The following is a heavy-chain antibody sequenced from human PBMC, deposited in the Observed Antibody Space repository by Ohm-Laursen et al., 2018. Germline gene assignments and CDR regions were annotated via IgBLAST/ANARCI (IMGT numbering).Heavy chain of an antibody. CDR3: AKGDTMIVVVMTFDY. J-gene: IGHJ4*02. Sequence: SLRLSCAASGFTFTDYVMTWVRQAPGKGLEWVSAISGSGGSTYYADSVKGRFTISRDNSKNTLYLQMNSLRAEDTAVYYCAKGDTMIVVVMTFDYWGQGTLVTVSS. V-gene: IGHV3-23*01. D-gene: IGHD3-22*01. CDR2: ISGSGGST. CDR1: GFTFTDYV.